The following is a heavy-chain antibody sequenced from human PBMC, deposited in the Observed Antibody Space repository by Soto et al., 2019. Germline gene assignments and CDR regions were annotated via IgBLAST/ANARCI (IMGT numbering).Heavy chain of an antibody. D-gene: IGHD4-17*01. CDR2: IYSGGST. Sequence: EVQLVESGGGLIQPGGSLRLSCAASGFTVSSNYMSWVRQAPGEGLEWVSVIYSGGSTYYADSVKGRFTISRDNSKNTLYLQMNSLRAEDTAVYYCARDSTVTTWGTTTYGMDVWGQGTTVTVSS. J-gene: IGHJ6*02. CDR1: GFTVSSNY. CDR3: ARDSTVTTWGTTTYGMDV. V-gene: IGHV3-53*01.